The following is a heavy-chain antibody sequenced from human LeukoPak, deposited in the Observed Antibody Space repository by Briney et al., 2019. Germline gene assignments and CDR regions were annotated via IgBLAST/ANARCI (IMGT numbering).Heavy chain of an antibody. CDR3: AKAGTQQWLLFVGVY. CDR2: IRYDGSNK. Sequence: GGPLSLSWAASGLPLSTYGMLGARKAPGQGREGVSLIRYDGSNKYYTDSVKGRFTISRDNSKNTLYLQMNSLRVEDTAMYYCAKAGTQQWLLFVGVYWGQGALVTVSS. D-gene: IGHD6-19*01. J-gene: IGHJ4*02. CDR1: GLPLSTYG. V-gene: IGHV3-30*02.